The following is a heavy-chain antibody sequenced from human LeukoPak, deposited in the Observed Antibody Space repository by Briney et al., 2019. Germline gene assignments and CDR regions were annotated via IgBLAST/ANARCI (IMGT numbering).Heavy chain of an antibody. V-gene: IGHV4-34*01. D-gene: IGHD3-22*01. J-gene: IGHJ5*02. CDR1: GGSFSGYY. CDR3: AGKASRITMIVVVPNWFDP. CDR2: INHSGST. Sequence: SETLSLTCAVYGGSFSGYYWSWIRQPPGKGLEWIGEINHSGSTNYNPSLKSRVTISVDTSKNQFSLKLSSVTAADTAVYYCAGKASRITMIVVVPNWFDPWGQGTLVTVSS.